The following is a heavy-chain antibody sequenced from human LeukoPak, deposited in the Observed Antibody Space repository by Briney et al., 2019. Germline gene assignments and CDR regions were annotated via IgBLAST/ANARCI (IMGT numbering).Heavy chain of an antibody. J-gene: IGHJ3*02. Sequence: PSEPPSLTCTVSGGSISSYYWSWIRQPPGKGLEWIGYIYYSGSTNYNPSLKSRVTISVDTSKNQFSLKLSSVTAADTAVYYCARDGIGYYYDSSGYYTGADIWGQGTMVTVSS. CDR1: GGSISSYY. D-gene: IGHD3-22*01. CDR2: IYYSGST. CDR3: ARDGIGYYYDSSGYYTGADI. V-gene: IGHV4-59*01.